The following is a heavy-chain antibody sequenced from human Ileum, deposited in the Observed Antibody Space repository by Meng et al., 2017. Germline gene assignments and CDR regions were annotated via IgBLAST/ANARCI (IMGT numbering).Heavy chain of an antibody. J-gene: IGHJ4*02. CDR3: VRGPARETHDFDY. V-gene: IGHV4-34*01. CDR2: THHSGRT. Sequence: HVHLNKWGPGLLKPSETLALTCAVFCGSFNDYYWSWVRQSPGKGLEWIGQTHHSGRTNYKSSLERRVTISVDTSKSQFSLKLTSVTAADTAMYYCVRGPARETHDFDYWGQGALVTVSS. D-gene: IGHD1-26*01. CDR1: CGSFNDYY.